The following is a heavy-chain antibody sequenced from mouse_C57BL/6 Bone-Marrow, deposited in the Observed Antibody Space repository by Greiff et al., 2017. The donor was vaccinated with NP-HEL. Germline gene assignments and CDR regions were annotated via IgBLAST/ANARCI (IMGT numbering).Heavy chain of an antibody. D-gene: IGHD1-1*01. CDR3: AAIYYYGSPWFAY. J-gene: IGHJ3*01. V-gene: IGHV1-76*01. CDR2: IYPGSGNT. CDR1: GYTFTDYY. Sequence: VKLVESGAELVRPGASVKLSCKASGYTFTDYYINWVKQRPGQGLEWIARIYPGSGNTYYNEKFKGKATLTAEKSSSTAYMQLSSLTSEDSAVYFCAAIYYYGSPWFAYGGQGTRVTVSA.